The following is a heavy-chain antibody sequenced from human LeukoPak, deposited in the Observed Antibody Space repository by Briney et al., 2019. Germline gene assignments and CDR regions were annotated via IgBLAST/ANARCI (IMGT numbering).Heavy chain of an antibody. CDR3: AKEVGSYRYKELNY. J-gene: IGHJ4*02. V-gene: IGHV3-23*01. Sequence: GGSLRLSCAASGFTFSTYGMTWVRQAPVKGLEWVSTISGSDGSTYYADSVKGRFTISRDNSRNTLYLQMNSLRAEDTAVYYCAKEVGSYRYKELNYWGQGTLVTVSS. D-gene: IGHD3-16*02. CDR1: GFTFSTYG. CDR2: ISGSDGST.